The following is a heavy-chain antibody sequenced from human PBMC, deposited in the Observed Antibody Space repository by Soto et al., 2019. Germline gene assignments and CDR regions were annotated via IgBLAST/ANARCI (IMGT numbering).Heavy chain of an antibody. CDR2: IYYSGST. CDR1: GGSVSSGSYY. CDR3: AREPSYMVRGVRAMDV. D-gene: IGHD3-10*01. Sequence: SETLSLTCTVSGGSVSSGSYYWSWIRQPPGKGLEWIGYIYYSGSTNYNPSLKSRVTISVDTSKNQFSLKLSSVTAADTAVYYCAREPSYMVRGVRAMDVWGQGTTVTVSS. J-gene: IGHJ6*02. V-gene: IGHV4-61*01.